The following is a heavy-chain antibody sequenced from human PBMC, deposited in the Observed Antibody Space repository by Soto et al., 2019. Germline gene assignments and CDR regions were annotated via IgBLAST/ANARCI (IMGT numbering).Heavy chain of an antibody. J-gene: IGHJ4*02. V-gene: IGHV1-18*01. CDR2: VSAYNGYT. CDR1: GFTFSNYG. D-gene: IGHD3-3*02. CDR3: ARGTSIAAPEGP. Sequence: QVQRVQSGAEVKKPGASVKVSGKGSGFTFSNYGSNGGRQAPGQGLEWVGWVSAYNGYTKSAQNFQDRLIMTTDTSTNTAYMELRGLRPDDAALYYCARGTSIAAPEGPWGQGTLVTVSS.